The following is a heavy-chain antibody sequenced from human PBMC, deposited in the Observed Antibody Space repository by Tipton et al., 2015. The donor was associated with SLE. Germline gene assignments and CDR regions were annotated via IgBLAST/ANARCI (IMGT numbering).Heavy chain of an antibody. J-gene: IGHJ4*02. CDR1: GFTFSNAW. CDR3: TTGILWWQKGDY. Sequence: SPRLSCAASGFTFSNAWMSWVRQAPGKGLEWVGRIKSKTDGGTTDYAAPVKGRFTISRDDSKNTLYLQMNSLKTEDTAVYYCTTGILWWQKGDYWGQGTLVTVSS. V-gene: IGHV3-15*01. CDR2: IKSKTDGGTT. D-gene: IGHD2-21*01.